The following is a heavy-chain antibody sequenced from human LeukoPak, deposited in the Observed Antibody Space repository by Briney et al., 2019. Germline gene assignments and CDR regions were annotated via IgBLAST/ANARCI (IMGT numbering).Heavy chain of an antibody. V-gene: IGHV5-10-1*01. CDR2: IDPSDSYA. J-gene: IGHJ6*02. Sequence: GESLKISCKGSGYSFTNYWITRVRQMPGKGLEWMGRIDPSDSYADYSPSFQGHVTISADKSISTAYLQWSSLKASDTAMYYCARQVVAASRGMDVWGQGTTVTVSS. CDR1: GYSFTNYW. D-gene: IGHD5-12*01. CDR3: ARQVVAASRGMDV.